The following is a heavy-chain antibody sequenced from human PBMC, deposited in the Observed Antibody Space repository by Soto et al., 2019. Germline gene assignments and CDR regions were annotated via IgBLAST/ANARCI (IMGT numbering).Heavy chain of an antibody. CDR3: ARDQGVVVTADNWFDP. Sequence: SETLSLTCTVSGGSITDYSLVWIRQPAGKGLEWIGRIFSSGSTNYNPSLKGRITMSLDTSKNQFSLKLNSATATDTAVYFCARDQGVVVTADNWFDPWGQGILVTVYS. V-gene: IGHV4-4*07. D-gene: IGHD2-21*02. CDR1: GGSITDYS. CDR2: IFSSGST. J-gene: IGHJ5*02.